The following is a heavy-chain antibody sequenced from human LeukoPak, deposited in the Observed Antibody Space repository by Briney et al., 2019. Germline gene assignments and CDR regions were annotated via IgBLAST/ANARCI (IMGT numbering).Heavy chain of an antibody. D-gene: IGHD2-2*01. CDR2: IYYSGST. V-gene: IGHV4-59*08. J-gene: IGHJ3*02. CDR3: ARAIPTWVVVPAAIGGSSSSGENDAFDI. Sequence: SETLSLTCTVSGGSISSYYWSWIRQPPGKGLEWIGYIYYSGSTNYNPSLKSRVTISVDTSKNQFSLKLSSVTAADTAVYYCARAIPTWVVVPAAIGGSSSSGENDAFDIWGQGTMVTVSS. CDR1: GGSISSYY.